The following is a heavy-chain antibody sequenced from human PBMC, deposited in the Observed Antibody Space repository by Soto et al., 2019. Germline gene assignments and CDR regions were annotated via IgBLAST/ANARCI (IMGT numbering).Heavy chain of an antibody. Sequence: GALRLSCAASGFTFSISAMSWVRQAPGKGLEWVSGFSGGGDSSYYADSVKGRFTISRDNSKNTLYLQMNSLRVEDTAVYFCARGERQMGRLDYWGQGTLVTVSS. V-gene: IGHV3-23*01. CDR2: FSGGGDSS. CDR1: GFTFSISA. J-gene: IGHJ4*02. D-gene: IGHD1-26*01. CDR3: ARGERQMGRLDY.